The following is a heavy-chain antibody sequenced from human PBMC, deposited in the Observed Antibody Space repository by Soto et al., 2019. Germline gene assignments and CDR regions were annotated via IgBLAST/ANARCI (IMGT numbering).Heavy chain of an antibody. J-gene: IGHJ4*02. CDR3: ARMGYCSSTSCLISIFDY. Sequence: PSQTRSLTCTVCGISISSSSYYWGWIRQPPGKGLEWIGSIYYSGSTYYADSVKGRFTISRDNSKNTLYLQMNSLRAEDTAVYYCARMGYCSSTSCLISIFDYWGEGTLVTVSS. D-gene: IGHD2-2*01. V-gene: IGHV4-39*01. CDR1: GISISSSSYY. CDR2: IYYSGST.